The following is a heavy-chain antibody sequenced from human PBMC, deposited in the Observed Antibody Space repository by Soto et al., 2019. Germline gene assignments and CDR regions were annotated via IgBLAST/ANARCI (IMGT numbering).Heavy chain of an antibody. CDR1: GFTFSTAW. CDR3: ARGLSSAD. V-gene: IGHV3-15*07. J-gene: IGHJ4*02. D-gene: IGHD6-19*01. CDR2: IRTKTDGGTT. Sequence: EMQLVASGGGLVKPGGSLRLSCAASGFTFSTAWMNWVRQAPGKGLEWVGRIRTKTDGGTTDYTAAVEGRFPISRDDPNNTLYLQMSSLKTEDTAVYYCARGLSSADWGQGTLVTVSS.